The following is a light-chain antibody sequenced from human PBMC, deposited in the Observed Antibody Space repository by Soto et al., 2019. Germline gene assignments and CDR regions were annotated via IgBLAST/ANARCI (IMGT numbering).Light chain of an antibody. CDR1: QSVSSNY. V-gene: IGKV3-20*01. Sequence: EIVLTQSPGTLSLSPGERATLSCRASQSVSSNYLAWFQQKPGQAPRLLISGASNRASDIPDRFSGSGSWTDFTLTISGLEPEDFAVYYCQQYDSSPKTFGQGTKVDIK. J-gene: IGKJ1*01. CDR3: QQYDSSPKT. CDR2: GAS.